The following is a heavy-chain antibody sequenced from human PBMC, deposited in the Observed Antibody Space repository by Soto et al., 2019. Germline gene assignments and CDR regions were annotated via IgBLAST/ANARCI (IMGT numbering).Heavy chain of an antibody. CDR1: GFTFSSYS. V-gene: IGHV3-21*01. J-gene: IGHJ4*02. D-gene: IGHD2-21*02. CDR3: ARDGRDALVVVTTYTFDY. Sequence: GGALRLSCAASGFTFSSYSMNWVRQAPGKGLEWVSSISSSSSYIYYADSVKGRFTISRDNAKNSLYLQMNSLRAEDTAVYYCARDGRDALVVVTTYTFDYLCQQTLLPISS. CDR2: ISSSSSYI.